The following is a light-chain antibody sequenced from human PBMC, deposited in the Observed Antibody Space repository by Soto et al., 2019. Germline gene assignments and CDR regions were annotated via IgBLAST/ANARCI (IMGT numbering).Light chain of an antibody. CDR1: QGIRRD. V-gene: IGKV1-17*01. Sequence: DIQMTQSPSSLSASVGDRVTITCRASQGIRRDLGWFQQKPGKAPKRLIYAAGSLESGVPSRFSGSGSGTEFSLTISSLQPEDFATYFCLQHKTSPWTFGQGTKVEIK. CDR3: LQHKTSPWT. J-gene: IGKJ1*01. CDR2: AAG.